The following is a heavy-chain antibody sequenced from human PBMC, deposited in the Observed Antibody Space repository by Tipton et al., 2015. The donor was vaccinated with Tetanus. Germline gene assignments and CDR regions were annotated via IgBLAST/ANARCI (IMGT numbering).Heavy chain of an antibody. CDR1: GYTFTSYA. J-gene: IGHJ5*02. CDR2: INAGNGNT. V-gene: IGHV1-3*01. Sequence: QLVQSGAEVKKLGASVKVSCKASGYTFTSYAMHWVRQAPGQRLEWMGWINAGNGNTKYSQKFQGRVTITRDTSASTAYMELSSLRSEDTAVYYCARGGVGYCSSTSCYLFDPWGQGTLVTVSS. CDR3: ARGGVGYCSSTSCYLFDP. D-gene: IGHD2-2*01.